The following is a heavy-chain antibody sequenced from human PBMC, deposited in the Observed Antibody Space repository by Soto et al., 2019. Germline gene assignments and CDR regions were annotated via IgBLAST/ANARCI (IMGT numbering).Heavy chain of an antibody. V-gene: IGHV1-18*04. CDR2: ISAYNGNT. CDR1: GYTFTSYG. Sequence: DSLQLSCKASGYTFTSYGISWVRQAPGQGPEWMGWISAYNGNTNYAQKLQGRVTMTTDTSTSTAYMELRSLRSDDTAVYYCSREYEKGSGWNEAVDIWG. CDR3: SREYEKGSGWNEAVDI. J-gene: IGHJ3*02. D-gene: IGHD6-19*01.